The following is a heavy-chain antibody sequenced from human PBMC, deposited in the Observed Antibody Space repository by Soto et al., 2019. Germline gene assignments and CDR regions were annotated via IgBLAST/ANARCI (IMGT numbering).Heavy chain of an antibody. CDR2: TSSTTNYI. J-gene: IGHJ4*02. CDR3: ARESEDLTSNFDY. CDR1: GFTFTRYS. V-gene: IGHV3-21*06. Sequence: PGGSLRLSCAASGFTFTRYSMNWVRQAPGKGLEWVSSTSSTTNYIYYGDSMKGRFTISRDNAKNSLYLEMNSLRAEDTAVYYCARESEDLTSNFDYWGQGTLVTVYS.